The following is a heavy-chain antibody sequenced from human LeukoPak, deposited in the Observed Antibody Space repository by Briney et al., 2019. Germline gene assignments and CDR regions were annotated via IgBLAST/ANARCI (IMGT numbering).Heavy chain of an antibody. J-gene: IGHJ4*02. CDR2: IRDDGSSE. D-gene: IGHD5-18*01. V-gene: IGHV3-30*02. Sequence: GGSLRLSCAVSGLTFSIYGMHWVRQAPGKGLEWVTFIRDDGSSEHYADSVKGRFTVSRDHSKNTLYLQMNSLRAEDTAVYYCAKESGYSYGFFDYWGQGTLVTVSS. CDR3: AKESGYSYGFFDY. CDR1: GLTFSIYG.